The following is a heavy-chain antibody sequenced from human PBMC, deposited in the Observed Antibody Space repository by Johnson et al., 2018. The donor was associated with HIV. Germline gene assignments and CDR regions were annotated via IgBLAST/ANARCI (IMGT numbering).Heavy chain of an antibody. Sequence: EQLVESGGGVVQPGRSLRLSCAASGFTFSSYAMHWVRQAPGKGLEWVAIISYDGSNKYYADSVKGRFTISRDNSKNTLYLQMNSLRAEDTAVYYCARRMVQGVIITSGAFDIWGQGTMVTVSS. CDR2: ISYDGSNK. D-gene: IGHD3-10*01. J-gene: IGHJ3*02. CDR1: GFTFSSYA. CDR3: ARRMVQGVIITSGAFDI. V-gene: IGHV3-30*03.